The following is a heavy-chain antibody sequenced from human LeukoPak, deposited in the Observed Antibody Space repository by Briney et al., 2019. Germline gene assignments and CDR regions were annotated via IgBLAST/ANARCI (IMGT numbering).Heavy chain of an antibody. V-gene: IGHV4-4*07. CDR1: GGSISSYY. CDR3: ASGDANTAAALDI. CDR2: IYTSGST. Sequence: SETLSLTCTVSGGSISSYYWSWIRQPAGKGLEWIGRIYTSGSTKCNPSLESRVTMSVDTSKNQVSLRLSSVTAADTAVYYCASGDANTAAALDIWGQGTMVTVSS. D-gene: IGHD4-17*01. J-gene: IGHJ3*02.